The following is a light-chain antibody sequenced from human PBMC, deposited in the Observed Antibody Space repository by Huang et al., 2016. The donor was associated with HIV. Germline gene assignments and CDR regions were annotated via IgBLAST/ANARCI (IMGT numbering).Light chain of an antibody. Sequence: DIQMTQSPSTLSASVGDRVTTTCRASQSISTRLAWYQQKPGKAPKLLIYKASGLQSGVPSRCSGSGSGTEFTLTVTSLQPDDFATYYCQQYNSYPYTFGQGTKLEIE. CDR1: QSISTR. J-gene: IGKJ2*01. CDR2: KAS. V-gene: IGKV1-5*03. CDR3: QQYNSYPYT.